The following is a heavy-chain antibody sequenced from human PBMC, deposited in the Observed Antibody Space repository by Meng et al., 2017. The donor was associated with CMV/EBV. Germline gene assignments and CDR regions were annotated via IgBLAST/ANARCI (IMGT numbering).Heavy chain of an antibody. CDR1: GFTFSSYG. Sequence: GESLKISCAACGFTFSSYGMHWVRQAPGKGLEWVAVIWYDGSNKYYADSVKGRFTISRDNSKNTLYLQMNSLRAEDTAVYYCAKVRRVVTKGSDYGMDVWGQGTTVTVSS. CDR2: IWYDGSNK. J-gene: IGHJ6*02. V-gene: IGHV3-33*06. CDR3: AKVRRVVTKGSDYGMDV. D-gene: IGHD3-3*01.